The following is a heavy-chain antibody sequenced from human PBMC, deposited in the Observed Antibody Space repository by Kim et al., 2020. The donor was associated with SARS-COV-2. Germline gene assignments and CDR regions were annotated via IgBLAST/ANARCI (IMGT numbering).Heavy chain of an antibody. J-gene: IGHJ4*02. CDR2: IYYSGST. D-gene: IGHD6-19*01. CDR1: GGSISSYY. V-gene: IGHV4-59*08. Sequence: SETLSLTCTVSGGSISSYYWSWFRQPPGKGLEWIGYIYYSGSTNYNPSLKSRVTISVDTSKNQFSLKLSSVTAADTAVYYCARLGGYSSGWDDYWGQGTLVTVSS. CDR3: ARLGGYSSGWDDY.